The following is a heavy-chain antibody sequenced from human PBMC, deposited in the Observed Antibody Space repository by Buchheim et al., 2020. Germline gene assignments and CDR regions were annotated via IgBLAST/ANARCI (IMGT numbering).Heavy chain of an antibody. CDR1: GGSIDSRNYH. D-gene: IGHD3-22*01. CDR3: ARDPYYYDNSGYKYFFDY. Sequence: QLQLQESGPGLVKPSETLSLTCTVSGGSIDSRNYHWGWIRQPPGEGLEWIGTICSTGTTYYNPSLKSRVTISVDTSKNQFSLKLSSVTAADTAVYYCARDPYYYDNSGYKYFFDYWGQGIL. J-gene: IGHJ4*02. V-gene: IGHV4-39*07. CDR2: ICSTGTT.